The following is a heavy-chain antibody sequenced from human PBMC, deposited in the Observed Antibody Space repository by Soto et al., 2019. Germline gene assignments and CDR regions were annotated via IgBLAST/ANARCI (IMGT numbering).Heavy chain of an antibody. CDR3: AREEYSSSARPPYYFDY. V-gene: IGHV6-1*01. CDR1: ADSVSRNSAA. CDR2: TYYRSKWYN. J-gene: IGHJ4*02. D-gene: IGHD6-6*01. Sequence: SQPLSLPCAISADSVSRNSAACNVIRQSPSRGVEWLGRTYYRSKWYNDYAVSVKSRITINPDTSKNQFSLQLNSVTPEDTAVYYCAREEYSSSARPPYYFDYWGQGTLVTVS.